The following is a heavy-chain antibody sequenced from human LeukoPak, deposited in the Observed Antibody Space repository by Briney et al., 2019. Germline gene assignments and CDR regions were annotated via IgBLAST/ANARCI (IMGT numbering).Heavy chain of an antibody. CDR3: AKGPHLGSGYHPDS. Sequence: GGSLRLSCAASAFTISSYGMTWVRQAPGKGLEWVAFISGSGGSTYYADSVKGRFTISRDNSKNTVYLQMNSLRAEDTAVYYCAKGPHLGSGYHPDSWGQGTLVTVSS. CDR2: ISGSGGST. V-gene: IGHV3-23*01. D-gene: IGHD3-22*01. CDR1: AFTISSYG. J-gene: IGHJ4*02.